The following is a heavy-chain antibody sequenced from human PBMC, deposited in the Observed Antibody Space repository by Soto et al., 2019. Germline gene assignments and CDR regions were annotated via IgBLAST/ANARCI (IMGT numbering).Heavy chain of an antibody. D-gene: IGHD5-18*01. J-gene: IGHJ6*02. CDR3: ARHLYTYGSRYYYYAMDV. CDR2: IYYSGST. Sequence: SETLSLTCTVSGGSISSFYWSWIRQPPGKGLEWIGYIYYSGSTDYNPSLKSRVTISIDTSKNQFSLKLSSVTAADTAAYYCARHLYTYGSRYYYYAMDVWGQGTTVTVSS. CDR1: GGSISSFY. V-gene: IGHV4-59*08.